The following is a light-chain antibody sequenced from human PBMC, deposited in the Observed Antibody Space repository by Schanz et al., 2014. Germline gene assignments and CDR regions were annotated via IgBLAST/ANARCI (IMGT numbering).Light chain of an antibody. J-gene: IGKJ5*01. CDR1: QSVTSNY. V-gene: IGKV3-20*01. CDR3: QQHPPIT. Sequence: DIVLTQSPGTLSLSPGERATLSCRASQSVTSNYLAWYQQKPGQPPRLLIYGASTRATGIPDRFSGSGSGTDFILTINRLEPEDFAVYYCQQHPPITFGQGTRLEI. CDR2: GAS.